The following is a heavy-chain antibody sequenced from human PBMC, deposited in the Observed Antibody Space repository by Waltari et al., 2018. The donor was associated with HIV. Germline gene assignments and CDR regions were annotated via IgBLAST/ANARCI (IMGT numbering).Heavy chain of an antibody. CDR2: ISGSGGNK. Sequence: QLLESGGGLVQPGGSLRLSCVASGFTFDKFAMNWVRQAPGQGLDGRSGISGSGGNKFYADSVKGRISISRENSKNTVYLQINSLRVDDTAIYYCAKTVPTVTSIFEGFDVWGQGATVTVSS. D-gene: IGHD4-17*01. V-gene: IGHV3-23*01. J-gene: IGHJ3*01. CDR1: GFTFDKFA. CDR3: AKTVPTVTSIFEGFDV.